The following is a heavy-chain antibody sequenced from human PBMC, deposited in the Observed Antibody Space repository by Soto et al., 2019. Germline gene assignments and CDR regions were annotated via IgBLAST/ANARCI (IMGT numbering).Heavy chain of an antibody. D-gene: IGHD1-26*01. V-gene: IGHV3-30-3*01. CDR1: GFTFSSYA. CDR2: ISYDGSNK. Sequence: QVQLVESGGGVVQPGRSLRLSCAASGFTFSSYAMHWVRQAPGKGLEWVAVISYDGSNKYYADSVKGRFTISRDNSKNMLYLQMNSLRAEDTAVYYCASWNRVGATESEPRFDYWGQGTLVTVSS. J-gene: IGHJ4*02. CDR3: ASWNRVGATESEPRFDY.